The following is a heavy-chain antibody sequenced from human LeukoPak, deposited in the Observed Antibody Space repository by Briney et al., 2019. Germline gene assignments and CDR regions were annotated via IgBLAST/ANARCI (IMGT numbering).Heavy chain of an antibody. CDR1: GGSISSGGYY. J-gene: IGHJ4*02. V-gene: IGHV4-31*03. Sequence: SQTLSLTCTVSGGSISSGGYYWSWIRQHPGKGLEWIGYIYYSGSTYYNPSLKSRVTTSVDTSKNQFSLKLSSVTAADTAVYYCARLVSSSWSYYYDSSGYYYPDYWGQGTLVTVSS. CDR3: ARLVSSSWSYYYDSSGYYYPDY. CDR2: IYYSGST. D-gene: IGHD3-22*01.